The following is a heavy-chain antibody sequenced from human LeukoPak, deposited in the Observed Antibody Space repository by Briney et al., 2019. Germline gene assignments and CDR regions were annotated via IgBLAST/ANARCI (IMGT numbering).Heavy chain of an antibody. V-gene: IGHV1-18*04. Sequence: ASVKVSCKASGYTFTSYYMHWVRQAPGQGLEWMGWISAYNGNTNYAQKLQGRVTMTTDTSTSTAYMELRSLRSDDTAVYYCARAEGFAEFDPWGQGTLVTVSS. CDR1: GYTFTSYY. J-gene: IGHJ5*02. CDR2: ISAYNGNT. CDR3: ARAEGFAEFDP.